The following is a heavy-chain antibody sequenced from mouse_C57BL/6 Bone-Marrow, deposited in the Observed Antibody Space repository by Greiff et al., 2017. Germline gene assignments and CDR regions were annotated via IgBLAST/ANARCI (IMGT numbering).Heavy chain of an antibody. CDR2: IDPSDSYT. V-gene: IGHV1-69*01. CDR1: GYTFTSYW. Sequence: QVQLQQPGAELVMPGASVKLSCKASGYTFTSYWMPWVKQRPGQGLEWIGEIDPSDSYTNYNQKFKGKSTLTVDKSSSTAYMQLSSLTSEDSAVYYCARDGSSWDWFAYWGQGTLVTVSA. D-gene: IGHD1-1*01. J-gene: IGHJ3*01. CDR3: ARDGSSWDWFAY.